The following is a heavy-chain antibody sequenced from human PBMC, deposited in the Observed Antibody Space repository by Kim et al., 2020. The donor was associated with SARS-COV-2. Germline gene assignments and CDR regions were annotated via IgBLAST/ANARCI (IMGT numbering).Heavy chain of an antibody. D-gene: IGHD5-18*01. CDR1: GFTFSSYW. J-gene: IGHJ6*02. CDR2: INSDGSST. V-gene: IGHV3-74*01. Sequence: GGSLRLSCAASGFTFSSYWMHWVRQAPGKGLVWVSRINSDGSSTSYADSVKGRFTISRDNAKNTLYLQMNSLRAEDTAVYYCARDQHSGIQLWSYYYYYYGMDVWGQGTTVTVSS. CDR3: ARDQHSGIQLWSYYYYYYGMDV.